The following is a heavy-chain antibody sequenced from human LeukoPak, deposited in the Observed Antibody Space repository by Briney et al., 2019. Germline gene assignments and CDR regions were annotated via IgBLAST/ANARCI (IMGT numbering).Heavy chain of an antibody. CDR3: ARSNVITNLYFDY. D-gene: IGHD3-22*01. CDR2: IYHSGST. Sequence: SQTLSLTCAVSGGSISSGGYSWSWIRQPPGKGLEWIGYIYHSGSTYYNPSLKSRVTISVDRSKNQFSLKLSSVTAADTAVYYCARSNVITNLYFDYWGQGTLVTVSS. CDR1: GGSISSGGYS. J-gene: IGHJ4*02. V-gene: IGHV4-30-2*01.